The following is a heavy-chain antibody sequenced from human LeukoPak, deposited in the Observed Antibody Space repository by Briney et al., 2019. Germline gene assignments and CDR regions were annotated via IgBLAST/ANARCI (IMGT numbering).Heavy chain of an antibody. J-gene: IGHJ5*02. CDR2: IMPLFGTA. V-gene: IGHV1-69*05. Sequence: GASVKVSCKTSGGTFNNSAISWVRQAPGQGLEWLGGIMPLFGTAGYAQKFQGRVTITKDESTRTVYLELTSLTSDDTAVYYCARDVHGDYGSGWFDLWGQGTLVSVSS. D-gene: IGHD4-17*01. CDR1: GGTFNNSA. CDR3: ARDVHGDYGSGWFDL.